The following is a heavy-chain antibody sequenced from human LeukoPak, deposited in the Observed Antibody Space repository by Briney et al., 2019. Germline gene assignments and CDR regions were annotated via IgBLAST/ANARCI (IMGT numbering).Heavy chain of an antibody. Sequence: GGSLRLPCAASGFTFSSYAMSWVRQAPGEGLEWVSAISSNGGSTYYANSVKGRFTISRDNSKNTLYLQMGSLRGEDMAVYYCAREYYRGGSRGVDLWGQGPTVTVSS. CDR2: ISSNGGST. J-gene: IGHJ6*02. V-gene: IGHV3-64*01. CDR3: AREYYRGGSRGVDL. CDR1: GFTFSSYA. D-gene: IGHD2-15*01.